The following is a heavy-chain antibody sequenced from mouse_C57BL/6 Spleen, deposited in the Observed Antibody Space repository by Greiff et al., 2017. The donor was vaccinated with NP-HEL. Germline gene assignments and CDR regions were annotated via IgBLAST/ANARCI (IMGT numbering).Heavy chain of an antibody. D-gene: IGHD1-1*01. CDR3: ARGTYYGSSTWFAY. J-gene: IGHJ3*01. CDR2: INPSNGGT. V-gene: IGHV1-53*01. CDR1: GYTFTSYW. Sequence: QVQLKQSGTELVKPGASGYTFTSYWMHWVKQRPGQGLEWIGNINPSNGGTNYNEKFKSKATLTVDKSSSTAYMQLSSLTSEDSAVYYCARGTYYGSSTWFAYWGQGTLVTVSA.